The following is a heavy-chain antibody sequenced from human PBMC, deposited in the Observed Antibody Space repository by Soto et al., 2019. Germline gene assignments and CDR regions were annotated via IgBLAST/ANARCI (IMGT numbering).Heavy chain of an antibody. V-gene: IGHV3-23*01. CDR1: GFTFSSYA. J-gene: IGHJ4*02. D-gene: IGHD3-22*01. CDR3: AKQVISSGYYPDY. CDR2: ISGSGGST. Sequence: GGSLRLSCAASGFTFSSYAMSWVRQAPGKGLEWGSAISGSGGSTYYADSVKGRFTISRDNSKNTLYLQMNSLRAEDTAVYYCAKQVISSGYYPDYWGQGTLVTVSS.